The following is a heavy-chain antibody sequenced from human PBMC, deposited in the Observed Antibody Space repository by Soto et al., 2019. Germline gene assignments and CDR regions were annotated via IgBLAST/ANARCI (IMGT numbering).Heavy chain of an antibody. V-gene: IGHV2-26*01. Sequence: QVTLKESGPVLVKPTETLTLRCTVSGLSITDSEMGVSWIRQPPGQPLEWLAHIDSSGEKSYRTFLKSRLAIPKDTSKSQIFLTMTNMDPADTATYYCARRHLAVAVSPWFDPWGQGIPVTVSA. D-gene: IGHD6-19*01. CDR3: ARRHLAVAVSPWFDP. J-gene: IGHJ5*02. CDR2: IDSSGEK. CDR1: GLSITDSEMG.